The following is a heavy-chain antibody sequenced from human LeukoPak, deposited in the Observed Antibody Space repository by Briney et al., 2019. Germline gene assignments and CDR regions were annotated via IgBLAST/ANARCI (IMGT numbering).Heavy chain of an antibody. CDR2: ISGSGGST. J-gene: IGHJ4*02. V-gene: IGHV3-23*01. D-gene: IGHD1-1*01. CDR1: GFTFSSYA. CDR3: ARYNRGLDY. Sequence: GGSLRLSCAASGFTFSSYAMSWVRQAPGKGLEWVSAISGSGGSTYYADSVKGRFTISRDSSKNTLYLQMSSLRAKDTAVYYCARYNRGLDYWGQGTLVTVSS.